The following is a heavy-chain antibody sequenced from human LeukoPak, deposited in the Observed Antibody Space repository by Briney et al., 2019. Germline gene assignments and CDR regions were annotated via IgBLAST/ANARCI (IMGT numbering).Heavy chain of an antibody. V-gene: IGHV1-18*01. CDR1: GYTFTSYG. CDR2: ISAYNGNT. Sequence: ASVKVSCKASGYTFTSYGISWVRQAPGQGLDWMGWISAYNGNTNYAQKLQGRVTMTTDTSTSTAYMELRSLRSDDTAVYYCARDDYDFWSGYYGENFDYWGQGTLVTVSS. D-gene: IGHD3-3*01. CDR3: ARDDYDFWSGYYGENFDY. J-gene: IGHJ4*02.